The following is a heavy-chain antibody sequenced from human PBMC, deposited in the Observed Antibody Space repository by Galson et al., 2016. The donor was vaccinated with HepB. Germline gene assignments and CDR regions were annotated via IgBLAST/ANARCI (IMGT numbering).Heavy chain of an antibody. V-gene: IGHV1-8*01. CDR1: GYTFTSQD. Sequence: SVKVSCKASGYTFTSQDVNWVRQATGQGLEWMGWMNPHSGNTGYAQKFQGRVTMTRNTSINTAYMELSGLTSEDTAVYYCAARPPLGDYGNNWGQGTLVTVSS. CDR3: AARPPLGDYGNN. J-gene: IGHJ4*02. D-gene: IGHD4-17*01. CDR2: MNPHSGNT.